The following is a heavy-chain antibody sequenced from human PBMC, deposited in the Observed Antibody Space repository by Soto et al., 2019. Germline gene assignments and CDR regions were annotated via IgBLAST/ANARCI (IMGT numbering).Heavy chain of an antibody. Sequence: PGGSLRLSCAASGFTFSSYGMHWVRQAPGKGLEWVAVISYDGSNKYYADSVKGRFTISRDNSKNTLYLQMNSLRAEDTAVYYCAKGGMDSMSYYDSSGYYFTFDYWGQGTLVTVSS. D-gene: IGHD3-22*01. CDR2: ISYDGSNK. CDR3: AKGGMDSMSYYDSSGYYFTFDY. V-gene: IGHV3-30*18. CDR1: GFTFSSYG. J-gene: IGHJ4*02.